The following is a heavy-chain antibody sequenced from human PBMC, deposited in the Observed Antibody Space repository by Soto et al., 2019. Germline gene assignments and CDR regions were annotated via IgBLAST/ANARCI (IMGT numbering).Heavy chain of an antibody. CDR1: GASVISGSHY. V-gene: IGHV4-61*01. CDR2: IYFSGST. CDR3: ARVRVTPASTFEF. J-gene: IGHJ4*02. D-gene: IGHD2-2*01. Sequence: KTPETLSPTCNVSGASVISGSHYWSCLRQPPGKGLEWIGHIYFSGSTKYNPSLKSRATISVDMSKNQFSLRVISATAADTAGYYCARVRVTPASTFEFWGQGTLVTVSS.